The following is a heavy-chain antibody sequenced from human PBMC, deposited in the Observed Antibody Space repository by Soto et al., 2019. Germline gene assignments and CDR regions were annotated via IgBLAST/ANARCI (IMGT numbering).Heavy chain of an antibody. CDR2: ISSSSSYI. CDR1: GFTFSSYS. CDR3: AGATYGDYIYFQH. Sequence: GGSLRLSCAASGFTFSSYSMNWVRQAPGKGLEWVSSISSSSSYIYYADSVKGRFTISRDNAKNSLYLQMNSLRAEDTAVDYCAGATYGDYIYFQHWGQGTLVTVSS. V-gene: IGHV3-21*01. D-gene: IGHD4-17*01. J-gene: IGHJ1*01.